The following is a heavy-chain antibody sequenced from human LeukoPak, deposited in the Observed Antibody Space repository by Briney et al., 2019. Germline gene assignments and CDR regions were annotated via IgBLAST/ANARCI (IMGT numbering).Heavy chain of an antibody. Sequence: GGSLRLSCAASGITFSSYAMSWVRQAPGKGLEWVSTIVGRGGITYYADSVKGRLTISRDNSKNTLYLQMNSLRAEDTAVYYCARRAGAYSHPYDYWGQGTLVTVSS. J-gene: IGHJ4*02. CDR3: ARRAGAYSHPYDY. D-gene: IGHD4/OR15-4a*01. CDR1: GITFSSYA. V-gene: IGHV3-23*01. CDR2: IVGRGGIT.